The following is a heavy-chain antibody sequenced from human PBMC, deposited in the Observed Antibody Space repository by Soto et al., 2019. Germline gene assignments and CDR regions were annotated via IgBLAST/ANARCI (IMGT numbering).Heavy chain of an antibody. CDR2: IWYDGSNK. CDR1: GFTFSSYG. CDR3: ARERYTWNYGDYFDY. Sequence: QVQLVESGGGVVQPGRSLRLSCAASGFTFSSYGMHWVRQAPGKGLEWVAVIWYDGSNKYYADSVKGRFTISRDNSKNTLYLQMISLRSEDTAVYYCARERYTWNYGDYFDYWGQGTLVTVSS. V-gene: IGHV3-33*01. D-gene: IGHD1-7*01. J-gene: IGHJ4*02.